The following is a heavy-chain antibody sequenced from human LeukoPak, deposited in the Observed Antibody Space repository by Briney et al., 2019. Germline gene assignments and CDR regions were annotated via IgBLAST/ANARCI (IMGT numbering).Heavy chain of an antibody. CDR1: GFTFSSYG. J-gene: IGHJ4*02. D-gene: IGHD3-3*01. CDR3: AKGGNYDFWSGPDY. CDR2: IRYDGSNK. V-gene: IGHV3-30*02. Sequence: PGGSLRLSCAASGFTFSSYGMHWVRQAPGKGLEGVAFIRYDGSNKYYADSVKGRLTISRDNSENTLYLQMNSLRAEDTAVYYCAKGGNYDFWSGPDYWGQGTLVTVSS.